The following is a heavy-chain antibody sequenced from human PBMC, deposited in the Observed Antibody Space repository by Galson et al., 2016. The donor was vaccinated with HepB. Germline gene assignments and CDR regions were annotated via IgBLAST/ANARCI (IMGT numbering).Heavy chain of an antibody. Sequence: SLRLSCAASGFTFSSYVMHWVRQAPGKGLEWVAVVSYDGSKQYYEDSVKGRFTISRDNSKNTLHLKLNSLRLEDTAVYYCARAWVPVVDYFYFGMGVWGKGATVTVSS. CDR1: GFTFSSYV. CDR2: VSYDGSKQ. D-gene: IGHD2-2*01. J-gene: IGHJ6*04. CDR3: ARAWVPVVDYFYFGMGV. V-gene: IGHV3-30*14.